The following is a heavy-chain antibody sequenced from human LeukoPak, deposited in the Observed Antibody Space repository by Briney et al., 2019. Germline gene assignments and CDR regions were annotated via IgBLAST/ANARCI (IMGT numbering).Heavy chain of an antibody. CDR2: IYYSGST. J-gene: IGHJ3*02. CDR3: ARHHYDFWSGYPRAFDI. D-gene: IGHD3-3*01. CDR1: GGSISSSSYY. Sequence: SETLSLTCTVSGGSISSSSYYWGWIRQPPGKGLEWIGSIYYSGSTYYNPSLKSRFTISVDTSKNQFSLKLSSVTAADTAVYYCARHHYDFWSGYPRAFDIWGQGKTVTVSS. V-gene: IGHV4-39*01.